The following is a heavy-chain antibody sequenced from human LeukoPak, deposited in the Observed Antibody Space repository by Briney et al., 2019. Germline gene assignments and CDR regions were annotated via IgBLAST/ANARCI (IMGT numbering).Heavy chain of an antibody. V-gene: IGHV4-59*11. J-gene: IGHJ6*02. CDR1: GGSISGHY. Sequence: SETLSLTCSVSGGSISGHYWTWIRQPPGKGLEWIGQIHYTGKPDYNPSLKSRITISVDTSKNQVSLQVSPVTAADSAIYYCARFGVDYDMDVWGHGTTVTVFS. CDR3: ARFGVDYDMDV. D-gene: IGHD3-16*01. CDR2: IHYTGKP.